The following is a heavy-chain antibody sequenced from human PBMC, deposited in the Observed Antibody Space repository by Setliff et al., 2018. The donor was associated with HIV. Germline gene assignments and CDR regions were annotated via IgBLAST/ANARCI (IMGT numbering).Heavy chain of an antibody. CDR2: INHSGIT. CDR1: GGSFSAPY. CDR3: AKGPRGLGLRYYFDY. J-gene: IGHJ4*02. D-gene: IGHD3-10*01. V-gene: IGHV4-34*01. Sequence: SETLSLTCAVYGGSFSAPYWSWIRQAPGKGLEWIGEINHSGITHFNPSLDTRVTMFADTSKNQFSLRLSPVTAADTAIYYCAKGPRGLGLRYYFDYWAQGSQVTVSS.